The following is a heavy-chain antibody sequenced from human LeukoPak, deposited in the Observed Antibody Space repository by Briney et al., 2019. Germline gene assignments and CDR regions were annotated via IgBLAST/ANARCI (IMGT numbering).Heavy chain of an antibody. D-gene: IGHD2-2*01. CDR3: ARSNDCLITSCYGGMDV. V-gene: IGHV3-21*01. CDR2: ISSSSGYI. J-gene: IGHJ6*02. Sequence: GGSLRVSCAASGFTFSSYSMNWVRQAPGKGLEWVSSISSSSGYINYADSLKGRFAVSRDNAKNSLSLQMNSLRAEDTAVYYCARSNDCLITSCYGGMDVWAKGPRSPSP. CDR1: GFTFSSYS.